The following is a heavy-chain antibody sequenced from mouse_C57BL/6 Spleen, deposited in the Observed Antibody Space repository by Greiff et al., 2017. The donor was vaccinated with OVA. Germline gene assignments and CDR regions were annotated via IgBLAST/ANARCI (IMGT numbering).Heavy chain of an antibody. J-gene: IGHJ1*03. CDR3: AQGPYYGSSYGYFDV. Sequence: DVQLVESGPGLVKPSQSLSLTCSVTGYSITSGYYWNWIRQFPGNKLEWMGYISYDGSNNYNPSLKNRISITRDTSKNQFFLKLNSVTTEDTATYYCAQGPYYGSSYGYFDVWGTGTTVTVSS. D-gene: IGHD1-1*01. CDR1: GYSITSGYY. V-gene: IGHV3-6*01. CDR2: ISYDGSN.